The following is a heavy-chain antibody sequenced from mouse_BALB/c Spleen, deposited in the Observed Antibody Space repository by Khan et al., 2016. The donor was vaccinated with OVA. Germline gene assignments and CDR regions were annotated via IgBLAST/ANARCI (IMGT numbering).Heavy chain of an antibody. J-gene: IGHJ3*01. Sequence: LVESGPGLVQPSQSLSITCTVSGFSLTTYGVHWVRQSPGKGLEWLGVIWSGGSTDYNAPFISRLSISKDSSKSQVFFKMNSLQVNDTAIYYCARNYDYDEGLAYWGQGTLVTVSA. V-gene: IGHV2-2*02. CDR1: GFSLTTYG. CDR2: IWSGGST. CDR3: ARNYDYDEGLAY. D-gene: IGHD2-4*01.